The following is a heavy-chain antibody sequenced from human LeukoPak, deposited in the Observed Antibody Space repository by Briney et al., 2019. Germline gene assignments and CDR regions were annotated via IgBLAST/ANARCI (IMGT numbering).Heavy chain of an antibody. CDR1: GVTFSNYA. V-gene: IGHV3-23*01. D-gene: IGHD3-22*01. CDR2: ISGRGGST. CDR3: ANVGIRISLLVVVFPPADVWYFDL. Sequence: GGSLRLSCAAPGVTFSNYAMSWVRQAPGKGLEWVSGISGRGGSTYYADSVKGRLTISRDNAKNTLYLQKDSLRAEVTAVYYCANVGIRISLLVVVFPPADVWYFDLWGRGPLVTVSS. J-gene: IGHJ2*01.